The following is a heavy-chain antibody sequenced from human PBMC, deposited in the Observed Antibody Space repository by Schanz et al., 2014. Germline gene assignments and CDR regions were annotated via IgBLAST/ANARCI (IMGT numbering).Heavy chain of an antibody. D-gene: IGHD1-26*01. J-gene: IGHJ6*02. V-gene: IGHV3-33*06. CDR1: GFTFSSYG. CDR3: VKDLQRELLRDDHYYGMDV. Sequence: LVESGRGVVQPGRSLRLSCAASGFTFSSYGMHWVRQVPGKGLEWVAVVCYDGSKKYYADSVKGRFTTSRDNSKKTMYLQMNSLRAEDTAVYYCVKDLQRELLRDDHYYGMDVWGQGTTVTVSS. CDR2: VCYDGSKK.